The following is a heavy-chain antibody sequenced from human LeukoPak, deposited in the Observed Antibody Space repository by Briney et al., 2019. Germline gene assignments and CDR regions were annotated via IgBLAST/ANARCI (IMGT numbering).Heavy chain of an antibody. CDR3: AQTSIAAAGTGWFDP. CDR1: GGSFSGYC. J-gene: IGHJ5*02. CDR2: INHSGST. Sequence: SETLSLTCAVYGGSFSGYCWSWIRQPPGKGLEWIGEINHSGSTNYNPSLKSRVTISVDTSKNQFSLKLSSVTAADTAVYYCAQTSIAAAGTGWFDPWGQGTLVTVSS. D-gene: IGHD6-13*01. V-gene: IGHV4-34*01.